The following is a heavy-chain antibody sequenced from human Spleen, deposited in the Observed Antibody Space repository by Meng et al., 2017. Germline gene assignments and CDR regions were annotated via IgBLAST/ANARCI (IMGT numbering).Heavy chain of an antibody. CDR3: ARGPTTMAHDFDY. CDR2: INHSGST. J-gene: IGHJ4*02. D-gene: IGHD4-11*01. Sequence: LQQGGAGLLKPSDTWSLTCVVSGGSFSVYYWSWIRQPPGKGLEWIGEINHSGSTNYNPSLESRATISVDTSKNQFSLKLSSVTAADSAVYYCARGPTTMAHDFDYWGQGTLVTVSS. CDR1: GGSFSVYY. V-gene: IGHV4-34*01.